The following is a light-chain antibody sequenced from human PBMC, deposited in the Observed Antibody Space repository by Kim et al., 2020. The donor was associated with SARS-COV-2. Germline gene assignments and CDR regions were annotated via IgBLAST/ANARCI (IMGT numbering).Light chain of an antibody. J-gene: IGKJ2*01. Sequence: SPGERATLSCRASQSVSSNLAWYQQKPGQAPRLIIYGASTRATGIPARFSGSGSGTEFTLTISSLQSEDFAVYYCQQYNNWPLMYTFGQGTKLEI. CDR1: QSVSSN. CDR2: GAS. CDR3: QQYNNWPLMYT. V-gene: IGKV3-15*01.